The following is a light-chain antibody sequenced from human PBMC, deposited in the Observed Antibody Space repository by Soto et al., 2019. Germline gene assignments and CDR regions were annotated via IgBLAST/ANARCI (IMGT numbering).Light chain of an antibody. CDR2: DAS. CDR1: QSVSSY. J-gene: IGKJ1*01. CDR3: QLRSNWPPTWT. V-gene: IGKV3-11*01. Sequence: EIVLTQSPATLSLSPVERATLSCRASQSVSSYLAWYQQKPGQAPRLLIYDASSRATGIPARFSGSGSGTDFTLTISSLEPEDFAVYYCQLRSNWPPTWTFGQGTKVEIK.